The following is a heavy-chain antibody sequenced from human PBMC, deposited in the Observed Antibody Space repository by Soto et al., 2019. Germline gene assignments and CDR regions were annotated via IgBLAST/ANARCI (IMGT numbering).Heavy chain of an antibody. CDR1: GFTFSNYW. V-gene: IGHV3-74*01. J-gene: IGHJ4*02. CDR3: AILWFGELLPFDY. CDR2: INIDGSRT. D-gene: IGHD3-10*01. Sequence: GGSLRLSCAASGFTFSNYWMHWVRQAPGKGLVWVSRINIDGSRTDYADSVKGRFTISRDNAKNILFLQMNSLRAEDTAVYYCAILWFGELLPFDYWGQGTLVTVSS.